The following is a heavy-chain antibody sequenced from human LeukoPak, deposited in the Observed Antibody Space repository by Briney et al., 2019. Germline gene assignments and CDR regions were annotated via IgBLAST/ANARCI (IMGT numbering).Heavy chain of an antibody. CDR2: IYYSGST. D-gene: IGHD3-22*01. V-gene: IGHV4-39*07. CDR3: ARDRYYYDSIGYYQLDY. CDR1: GGSISSSSYY. Sequence: SETLSLACTVSGGSISSSSYYWGWIRQPPGKGLEWIGSIYYSGSTYYNPSLKSRVTISVDTSKNQFSLKLSSVTAADTAVYYCARDRYYYDSIGYYQLDYWGQGTLVTVSS. J-gene: IGHJ4*02.